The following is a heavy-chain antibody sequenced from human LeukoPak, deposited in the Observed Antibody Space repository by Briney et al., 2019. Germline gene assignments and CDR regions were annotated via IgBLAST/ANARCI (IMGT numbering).Heavy chain of an antibody. D-gene: IGHD1-7*01. J-gene: IGHJ4*02. CDR1: GFTFGNYA. Sequence: PGGSLRLSCAASGFTFGNYAMSWVRQAPGKGLEWVSAISASGYSTYYADSVKGRFTISRDNSKKTLYLQMNSLRAEDTAIFYCAKDVYNWNFYFDYWGQGTLVTVSS. CDR3: AKDVYNWNFYFDY. V-gene: IGHV3-23*01. CDR2: ISASGYST.